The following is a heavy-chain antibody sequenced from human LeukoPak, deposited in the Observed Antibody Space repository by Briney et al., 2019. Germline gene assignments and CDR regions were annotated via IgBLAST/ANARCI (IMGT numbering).Heavy chain of an antibody. CDR2: ISGSGGST. Sequence: GGSLRLSCAASGFTFSSYAMSWVRQAPGKGLEWVSAISGSGGSTYYADSVKGRFTISRDNSKNMLYLQMNSLRAEDTAVYYCASSSSWSSLFDYWGQGTLVTVSS. CDR3: ASSSSWSSLFDY. J-gene: IGHJ4*02. D-gene: IGHD6-13*01. V-gene: IGHV3-23*01. CDR1: GFTFSSYA.